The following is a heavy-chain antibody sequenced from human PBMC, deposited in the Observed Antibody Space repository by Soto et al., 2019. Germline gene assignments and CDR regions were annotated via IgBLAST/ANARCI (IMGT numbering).Heavy chain of an antibody. Sequence: QVQLVQSGAEVKKPGASVRVSCKASGYSYTTYGISWVRQALGQGLEWMGWINGDNGYTKYAQKIQDRLSLTTDTTTNTAYMALKTPTSEDTAEHYCAKLYYGSDNCFSWFDPWGQGTLVTVSS. D-gene: IGHD3-10*01. CDR1: GYSYTTYG. CDR3: AKLYYGSDNCFSWFDP. CDR2: INGDNGYT. J-gene: IGHJ5*02. V-gene: IGHV1-18*04.